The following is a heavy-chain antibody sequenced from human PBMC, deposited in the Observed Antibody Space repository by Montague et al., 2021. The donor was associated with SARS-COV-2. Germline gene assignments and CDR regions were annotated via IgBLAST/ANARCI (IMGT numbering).Heavy chain of an antibody. Sequence: SETLSLTCTVSGGSISSSSYYWGWIRQPPGKGLEWIGSIYYSGSTYYNPSLKSRVTISVDTSKNQFSLKLSSVTAADTAVYYCAGLGDYYDSRRGAFDIWGQGTMVIASS. CDR1: GGSISSSSYY. CDR3: AGLGDYYDSRRGAFDI. CDR2: IYYSGST. J-gene: IGHJ3*02. D-gene: IGHD3-22*01. V-gene: IGHV4-39*01.